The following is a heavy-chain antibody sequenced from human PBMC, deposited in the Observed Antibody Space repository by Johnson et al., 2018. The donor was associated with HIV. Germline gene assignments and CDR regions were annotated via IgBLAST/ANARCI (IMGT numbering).Heavy chain of an antibody. CDR1: GFTFSSYA. CDR2: ISYDGSNK. V-gene: IGHV3-30-3*01. J-gene: IGHJ3*02. Sequence: QMLLVESGGGVVQPGRSLRLSCAASGFTFSSYAMHWVRQAPGKGLEWVAVISYDGSNKYYADSVKGRFTISRDNSKNTLYLQMNSLRVEDTAVYYCAREQATLFFRASGAAFNIWGQGTTCTVSS. D-gene: IGHD3-3*01. CDR3: AREQATLFFRASGAAFNI.